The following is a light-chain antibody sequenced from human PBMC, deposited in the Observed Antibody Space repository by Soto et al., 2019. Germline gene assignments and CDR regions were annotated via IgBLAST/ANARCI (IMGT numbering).Light chain of an antibody. CDR3: QQYNTWHRT. V-gene: IGKV3-15*01. Sequence: IVMTQSPGTLSLSAGDRATLSCRASQSITTHLAWYQQRPGQAPRLLIYHSSTRATGVPTRFSGSGSGTDFTLTINSLQSEDIAVYYCQQYNTWHRTFGQGTKVEI. CDR2: HSS. J-gene: IGKJ1*01. CDR1: QSITTH.